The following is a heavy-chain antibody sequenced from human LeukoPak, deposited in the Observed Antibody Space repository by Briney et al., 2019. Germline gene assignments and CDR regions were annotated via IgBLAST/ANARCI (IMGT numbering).Heavy chain of an antibody. CDR1: GGSFSGYY. V-gene: IGHV4-34*01. Sequence: PSETLSLTCAVYGGSFSGYYWSWIRQPPGKGLEWIGEINHSGSTNYDPSLKSRVTISVDTPKNQFSLKLSSVTAADTAVYYCARAAMVRGVIIITRYYYYGMDVWGQGTTVTVSS. CDR2: INHSGST. CDR3: ARAAMVRGVIIITRYYYYGMDV. J-gene: IGHJ6*02. D-gene: IGHD3-10*01.